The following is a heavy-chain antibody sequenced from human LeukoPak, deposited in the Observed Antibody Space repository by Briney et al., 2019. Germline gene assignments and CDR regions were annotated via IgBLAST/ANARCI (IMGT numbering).Heavy chain of an antibody. CDR1: GDSISSGRYY. V-gene: IGHV4-61*02. J-gene: IGHJ4*02. Sequence: PSQTLSLTCTVSGDSISSGRYYWSWVRQPAGKELEWIGRIYTSGKTDYNPYTPSLKSRVTVSLDTSKNQLSLFLTSVTAADTAMYYCAKSFSGSYYFEYWGQGTLVTVSS. D-gene: IGHD1-26*01. CDR3: AKSFSGSYYFEY. CDR2: IYTSGKT.